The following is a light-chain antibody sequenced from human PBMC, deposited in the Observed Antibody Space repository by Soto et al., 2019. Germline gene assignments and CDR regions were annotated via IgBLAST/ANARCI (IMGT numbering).Light chain of an antibody. J-gene: IGLJ1*01. CDR3: CSYAGSNILYV. Sequence: QSVRTQAPSASGSPGQSVTISCTGTSSDVGGYNYVSWYQQYPGKAPKLMIYEVSKRPSGVPDRFSGSKSGNTASLTVSGLQAEDEADYYRCSYAGSNILYVFGTGTKVTVL. CDR2: EVS. V-gene: IGLV2-8*01. CDR1: SSDVGGYNY.